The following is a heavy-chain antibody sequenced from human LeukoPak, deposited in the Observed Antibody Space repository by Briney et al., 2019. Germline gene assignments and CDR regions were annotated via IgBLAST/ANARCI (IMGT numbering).Heavy chain of an antibody. CDR2: IYYSGST. CDR1: GGSISSYY. J-gene: IGHJ6*02. CDR3: ARAPGGSYYGMDV. Sequence: SSETLSLTCTVSGGSISSYYWSWIRQPPGKGLEWIGYIYYSGSTNYNPSLKSRVTISVDTSKNQFSLKLSSVTAADTAVYYCARAPGGSYYGMDVWGQGTAVTVSS. V-gene: IGHV4-59*01.